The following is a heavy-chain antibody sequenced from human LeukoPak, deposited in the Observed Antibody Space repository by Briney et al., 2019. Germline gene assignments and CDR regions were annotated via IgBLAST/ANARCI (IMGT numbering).Heavy chain of an antibody. D-gene: IGHD3-10*01. CDR1: GDSISSSNW. CDR2: IYHSGST. V-gene: IGHV4-4*02. Sequence: PSETLSLTCAVSGDSISSSNWWSWVRQPPGKGLEWIGEIYHSGSTNYNPSLKSQVTISVDKSKNQFSLKLSSVTAADTAVYYCARDKRLLVRWGFDPWGQGTLVTVSS. CDR3: ARDKRLLVRWGFDP. J-gene: IGHJ5*02.